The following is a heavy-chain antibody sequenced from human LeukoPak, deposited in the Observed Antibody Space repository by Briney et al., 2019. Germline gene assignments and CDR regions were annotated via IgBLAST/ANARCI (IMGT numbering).Heavy chain of an antibody. V-gene: IGHV3-9*01. CDR1: GFKLNDYA. CDR3: AKETKVGENLYYFDY. D-gene: IGHD1-26*01. Sequence: GRSLRLSCVAPGFKLNDYAMHWVRQAPGEGLEWVSGLSWHSGSIGYADSVKGRFIISRDNAKNSLYLEMNSLRPEDSALYYCAKETKVGENLYYFDYWGRGTLVSVSS. CDR2: LSWHSGSI. J-gene: IGHJ4*02.